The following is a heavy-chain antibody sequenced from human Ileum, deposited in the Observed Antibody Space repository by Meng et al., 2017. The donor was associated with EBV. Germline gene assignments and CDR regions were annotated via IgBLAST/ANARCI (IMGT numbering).Heavy chain of an antibody. V-gene: IGHV6-1*01. CDR1: GDSVSSNRAA. J-gene: IGHJ4*02. D-gene: IGHD3-22*01. CDR2: TYYRSKWYN. CDR3: ARDSSSSAYSPFDY. Sequence: HVQPPKPRPGLLQPSQTLSLTCAITGDSVSSNRAAWNWIRPSPSRGLEWLGRTYYRSKWYNDYAVSVKSRITINPDTSKNQFSLQLNSVTPEDTAVYYCARDSSSSAYSPFDYWGQGTLVTVSS.